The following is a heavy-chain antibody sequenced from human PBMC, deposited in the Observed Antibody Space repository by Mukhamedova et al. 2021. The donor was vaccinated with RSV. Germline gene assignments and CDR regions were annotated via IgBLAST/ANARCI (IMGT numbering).Heavy chain of an antibody. Sequence: EYMGWINPNSGGTKYAQKFQGRVTMTRDTSISTAYMELSRLRSDDTAVYYCAGSCITGPSFIDPWGQGTLVTVSS. V-gene: IGHV1-2*02. J-gene: IGHJ5*02. CDR2: INPNSGGT. CDR3: AGSCITGPSFIDP. D-gene: IGHD1-20*01.